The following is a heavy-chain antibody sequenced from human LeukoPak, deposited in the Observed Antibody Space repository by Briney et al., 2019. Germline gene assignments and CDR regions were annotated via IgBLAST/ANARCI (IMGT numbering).Heavy chain of an antibody. V-gene: IGHV4-34*01. CDR1: GGSFSGYY. CDR2: INHSGST. D-gene: IGHD6-13*01. J-gene: IGHJ6*03. Sequence: PSETLSLTCAVYGGSFSGYYRSWIRQPPGKGLEWIGEINHSGSTNYNPSLKSRGTISVDTSNNQFSLKLRSVTAADTAVYYCARGQVKQQLLPRTGSRDYYYYMDVWGKGTTVTVSS. CDR3: ARGQVKQQLLPRTGSRDYYYYMDV.